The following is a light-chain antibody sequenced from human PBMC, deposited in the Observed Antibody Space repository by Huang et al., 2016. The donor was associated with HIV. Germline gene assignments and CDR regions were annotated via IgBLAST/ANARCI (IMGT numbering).Light chain of an antibody. J-gene: IGKJ1*01. Sequence: EIVMTQSPVTLSVSPGGRATLSCWASQSVRDNLAWFQQKPGPAPRLLVRGSATRATVVPARFSGSGSGTGFTLTITSLQSEDYAVYYCQQYYSWPRTFGPGTRVE. CDR1: QSVRDN. V-gene: IGKV3-15*01. CDR3: QQYYSWPRT. CDR2: GSA.